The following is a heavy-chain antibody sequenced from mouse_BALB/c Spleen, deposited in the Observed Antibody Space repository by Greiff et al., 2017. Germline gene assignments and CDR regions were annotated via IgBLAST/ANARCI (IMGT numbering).Heavy chain of an antibody. D-gene: IGHD2-1*01. V-gene: IGHV5-12-2*01. CDR3: ARGLYGNSYYYAMDY. J-gene: IGHJ4*01. CDR1: GFTFSSYT. Sequence: VQLKQSGGGLVQPGGSLKLSCAASGFTFSSYTMSWVRQTPEKRLEWVAYISNGGGSTYYPDTVKGRFTISRDNAKNTLYLQMSSLKSEDTAMYYCARGLYGNSYYYAMDYWGQGTSVTVSS. CDR2: ISNGGGST.